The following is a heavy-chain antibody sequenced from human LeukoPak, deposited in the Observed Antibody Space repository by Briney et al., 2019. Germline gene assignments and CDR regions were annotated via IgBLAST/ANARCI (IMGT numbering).Heavy chain of an antibody. D-gene: IGHD3-22*01. CDR2: INPSGGST. V-gene: IGHV1-46*01. J-gene: IGHJ4*02. Sequence: ASVKVSCKASGYTFTSYYMHWVRQAPGQGLEWMGIINPSGGSTSYAQKFQGRVTMTRDMSTSTVYMELSSLRSEDTAVYYCARDQYYYDSSGYRYYFDYWGQGTLVTVSS. CDR1: GYTFTSYY. CDR3: ARDQYYYDSSGYRYYFDY.